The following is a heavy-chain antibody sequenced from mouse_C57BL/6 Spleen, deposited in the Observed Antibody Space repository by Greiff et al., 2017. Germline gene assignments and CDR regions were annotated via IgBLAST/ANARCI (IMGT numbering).Heavy chain of an antibody. CDR1: GYTFTDYY. Sequence: VQLQQSGPVLVKPGASVKMSCKASGYTFTDYYMNWVKQSHGKSLEWIGVINPYNGGTSYNQKFKGKATLTVDKSSSTAYMELNSLTSEDSAVYYCASSRVITTVVATFDYWGQGTTLTVSS. J-gene: IGHJ2*01. V-gene: IGHV1-19*01. CDR2: INPYNGGT. CDR3: ASSRVITTVVATFDY. D-gene: IGHD1-1*01.